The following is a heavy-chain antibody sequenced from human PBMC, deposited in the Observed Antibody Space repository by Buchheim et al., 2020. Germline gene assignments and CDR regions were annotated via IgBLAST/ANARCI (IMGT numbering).Heavy chain of an antibody. Sequence: QVQLQESGPGLVKASETLSLTCTVSGGSISSYYWSYIRQPPGKGLEWIGYVYYSGHTNYNPSLNSRVTISLDTSKTHFTPRLSSVTAADTAVYYCARHRNWNFDLWGRGTL. CDR3: ARHRNWNFDL. CDR1: GGSISSYY. J-gene: IGHJ2*01. V-gene: IGHV4-59*01. CDR2: VYYSGHT.